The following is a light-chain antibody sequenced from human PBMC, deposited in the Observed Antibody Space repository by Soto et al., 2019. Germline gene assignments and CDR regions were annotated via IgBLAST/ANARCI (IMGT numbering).Light chain of an antibody. CDR3: AAWDDSLSVV. CDR1: SSNIGSNY. Sequence: QPVLTQPPSASGTPGQRVTISWSGSSSNIGSNYVYWYQQLPGTAPKLLIYRNNQRPSGVPDRFSGSKSGTSASLAISGLRSEDEADYYCAAWDDSLSVVFGGGTKLTVL. V-gene: IGLV1-47*01. J-gene: IGLJ2*01. CDR2: RNN.